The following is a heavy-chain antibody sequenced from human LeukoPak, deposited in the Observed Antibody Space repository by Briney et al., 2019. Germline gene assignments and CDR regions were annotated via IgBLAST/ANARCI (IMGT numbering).Heavy chain of an antibody. V-gene: IGHV3-15*01. CDR3: TTEVNYDILTGSSYYFDY. CDR2: IKSKTDGGTT. Sequence: GGSLRVSCAASGFTFSNAWMSWVRQAPGKGLEWVGRIKSKTDGGTTDYAAPVKGRFTISRDDSKNTLYLQMNSLKTEDTAVYYCTTEVNYDILTGSSYYFDYWGQGTLVTVSS. CDR1: GFTFSNAW. D-gene: IGHD3-9*01. J-gene: IGHJ4*02.